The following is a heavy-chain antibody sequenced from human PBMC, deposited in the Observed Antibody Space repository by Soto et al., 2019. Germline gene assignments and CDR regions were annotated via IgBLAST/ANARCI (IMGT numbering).Heavy chain of an antibody. CDR2: IRPDGSKQ. CDR1: GFSFRDRW. Sequence: LRLSCVASGFSFRDRWMSWVRQAPGKGLEWVASIRPDGSKQFYVDSMKGRFTISRDNAKKSLFLQMNSLRAEDAAVYYCADPTDLDYWGQGTLVTVSS. J-gene: IGHJ4*02. D-gene: IGHD4-4*01. V-gene: IGHV3-7*01. CDR3: ADPTDLDY.